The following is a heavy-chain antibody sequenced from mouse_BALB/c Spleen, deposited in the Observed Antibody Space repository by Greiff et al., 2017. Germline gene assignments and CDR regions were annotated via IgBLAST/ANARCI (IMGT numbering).Heavy chain of an antibody. CDR2: ISSGGSYT. V-gene: IGHV5-9-3*01. CDR3: AREDGYDY. D-gene: IGHD2-3*01. J-gene: IGHJ2*01. CDR1: GFTFSSYA. Sequence: DVKLVESGGGLVKPGGSLKLSCAASGFTFSSYAMSWVRQTPEKRLEWVATISSGGSYTYYPDSVKGRFTISRDNAKNTLYLQMSSLRSEDTAMYYCAREDGYDYWGQGTTLTVSS.